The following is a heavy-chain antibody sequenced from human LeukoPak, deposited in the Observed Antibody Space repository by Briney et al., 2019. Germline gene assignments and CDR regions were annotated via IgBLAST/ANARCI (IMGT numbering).Heavy chain of an antibody. D-gene: IGHD1-14*01. J-gene: IGHJ4*02. CDR2: ISGDGART. CDR1: AFPFSTYV. Sequence: GGSLRLSCAASAFPFSTYVMSWVRQAPGGGLEWISSISGDGARTYYTNSVKGRLTISRDNPKNTLFLRVNSLRVEDTAVYYCAKGGLTTPLHYWGQGTLVTVSS. V-gene: IGHV3-23*01. CDR3: AKGGLTTPLHY.